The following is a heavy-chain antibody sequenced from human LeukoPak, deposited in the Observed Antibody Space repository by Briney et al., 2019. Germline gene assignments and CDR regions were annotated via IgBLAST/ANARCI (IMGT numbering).Heavy chain of an antibody. CDR3: AKGYSGHGGYYFHY. D-gene: IGHD5-12*01. CDR2: ISGSGGST. Sequence: GGSLSLYCAASGFTFSSYAMSWVRQAPGKGLEWVSAISGSGGSTYYADSVKGRFTIARDNSKNTLYLQMNSLRAEDTAVYYCAKGYSGHGGYYFHYWGQGTLVTVSA. CDR1: GFTFSSYA. V-gene: IGHV3-23*01. J-gene: IGHJ4*02.